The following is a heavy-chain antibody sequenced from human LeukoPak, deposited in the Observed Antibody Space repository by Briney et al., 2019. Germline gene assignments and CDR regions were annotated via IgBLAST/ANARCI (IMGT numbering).Heavy chain of an antibody. J-gene: IGHJ4*02. V-gene: IGHV3-23*01. CDR1: GFTFSSYA. D-gene: IGHD3-16*01. Sequence: GGSLRLSCAASGFTFSSYAMSWVRQAPGKGLEWVSAISGSGGSAYYADSVKGRFTISRDNSKNTLYLQMNSLRAEDTAVYYCAKAGSRLVYFDYWGQGTLVTVSS. CDR2: ISGSGGSA. CDR3: AKAGSRLVYFDY.